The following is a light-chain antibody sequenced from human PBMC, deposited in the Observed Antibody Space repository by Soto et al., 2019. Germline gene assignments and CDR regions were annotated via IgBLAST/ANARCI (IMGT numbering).Light chain of an antibody. J-gene: IGLJ2*01. CDR2: EVS. CDR1: SSDVGGYNH. Sequence: QSALTQPASVSGSPGQSITISCTGTSSDVGGYNHVAWYQQYPGKAPKLIIFEVSDRPAGISHRFSGSKSANTASLSISGRQAEDEADDYCSSYKRGATMVFGGGTKLTLL. CDR3: SSYKRGATMV. V-gene: IGLV2-14*01.